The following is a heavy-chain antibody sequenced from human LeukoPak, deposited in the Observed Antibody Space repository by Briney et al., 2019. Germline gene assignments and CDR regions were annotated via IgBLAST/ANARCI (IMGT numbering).Heavy chain of an antibody. CDR1: GFTFDDYG. CDR2: INWNGGST. CDR3: ARAGCSSTSCFAYFDY. J-gene: IGHJ4*02. Sequence: GGSLRLSCAASGFTFDDYGMSWVRQAPGKGLEWVSGINWNGGSTGYADSVKGRFTISRDNAKNSLYLRMNSLRAEDTALYYCARAGCSSTSCFAYFDYWGQGTLVTVSS. D-gene: IGHD2-2*01. V-gene: IGHV3-20*04.